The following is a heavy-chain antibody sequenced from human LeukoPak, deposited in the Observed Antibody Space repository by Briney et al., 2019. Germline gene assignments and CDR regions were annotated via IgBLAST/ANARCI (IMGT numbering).Heavy chain of an antibody. CDR1: GSTFSSYG. CDR2: IRYDGSNK. Sequence: GGSLRLSCAASGSTFSSYGMHWVRQAPGKGLEWVAFIRYDGSNKYYADSVKGRFTISRDNSKNTLYLQMNSLRAEDTAVYYCAREKTHHDAFDIWGQGTMVTVSS. CDR3: AREKTHHDAFDI. V-gene: IGHV3-30*02. J-gene: IGHJ3*02.